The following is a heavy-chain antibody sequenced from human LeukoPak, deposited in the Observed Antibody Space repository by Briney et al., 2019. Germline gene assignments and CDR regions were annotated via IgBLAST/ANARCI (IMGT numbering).Heavy chain of an antibody. CDR2: IYYSGST. Sequence: PSETLSLTCTVSGGSISSYYWSWIRQPPGKGLEWIGSIYYSGSTNYNPSPKSRVTISVHTSKIQFSLKLSSVTAADTAVYYCAGGRWKQDFDYWGQGTLVTVSS. CDR1: GGSISSYY. D-gene: IGHD2-15*01. CDR3: AGGRWKQDFDY. V-gene: IGHV4-59*01. J-gene: IGHJ4*02.